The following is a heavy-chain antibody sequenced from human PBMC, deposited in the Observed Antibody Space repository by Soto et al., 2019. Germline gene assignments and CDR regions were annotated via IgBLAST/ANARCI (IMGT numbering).Heavy chain of an antibody. Sequence: SETLSLTCTVSGGSISSYYWSWIRQPPGKGLEWIGYIYYSGSTYYNPSLKSRVTISVDTSKNQFSLKLSSVTTADTAVYYCARDINPYCSGGSCYSDYYYGMDVWGQGTTVTV. CDR2: IYYSGST. V-gene: IGHV4-59*12. CDR3: ARDINPYCSGGSCYSDYYYGMDV. CDR1: GGSISSYY. J-gene: IGHJ6*02. D-gene: IGHD2-15*01.